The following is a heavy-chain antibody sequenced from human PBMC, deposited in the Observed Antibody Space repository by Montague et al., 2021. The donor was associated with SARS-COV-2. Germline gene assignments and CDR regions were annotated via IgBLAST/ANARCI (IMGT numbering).Heavy chain of an antibody. J-gene: IGHJ6*04. Sequence: SLRLSCAASGFPFSSYAMHWVRQAPGKGLEWVAVISKDGSNKYYADSVKGRFTISRDNSKNTLYLQMNSLRAEDTAVYYCASDREITMVRGAPLYGLDVWGEGTTVTASS. CDR1: GFPFSSYA. CDR2: ISKDGSNK. V-gene: IGHV3-30-3*01. CDR3: ASDREITMVRGAPLYGLDV. D-gene: IGHD3-10*01.